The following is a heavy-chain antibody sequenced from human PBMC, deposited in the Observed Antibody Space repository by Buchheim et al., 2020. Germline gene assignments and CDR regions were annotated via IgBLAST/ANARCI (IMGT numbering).Heavy chain of an antibody. CDR3: ARDLSYDAGMGGMDV. Sequence: EVQLVESGGGLVQPGGSLRLSCAASGFTFSSYEMNWVRQAPGKGLEWVSYISSSGSTRYYADSVKGRFTISRDNAKNSRYWQMNSLRAEDTAVYYCARDLSYDAGMGGMDVWGQGTT. J-gene: IGHJ6*02. V-gene: IGHV3-48*03. CDR2: ISSSGSTR. CDR1: GFTFSSYE. D-gene: IGHD3-10*01.